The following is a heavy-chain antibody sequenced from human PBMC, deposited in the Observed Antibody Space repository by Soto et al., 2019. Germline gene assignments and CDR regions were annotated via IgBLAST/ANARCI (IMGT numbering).Heavy chain of an antibody. CDR1: VGSFSGYY. Sequence: SETLSLTCAVYVGSFSGYYWSWIRQPPGKGLEWIGEINHSGSTNYNPSLKSRVTISVDTSKYQFSLKLSSVTAADTAVYYCARGLWYRRSWYGAFDIWGQGTMVTVSS. D-gene: IGHD6-13*01. CDR3: ARGLWYRRSWYGAFDI. J-gene: IGHJ3*02. CDR2: INHSGST. V-gene: IGHV4-34*01.